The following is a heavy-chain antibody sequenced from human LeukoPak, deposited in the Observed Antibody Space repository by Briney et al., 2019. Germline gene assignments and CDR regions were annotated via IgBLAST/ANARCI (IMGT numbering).Heavy chain of an antibody. CDR2: IYYSGST. CDR3: ARGGSSGYGSYFDY. Sequence: SETLSLTCTVSGGSISSYYWSWIRQPPGKGLEWIGYIYYSGSTNYNPSLKSRVTISVDTSKNQFSLKLSSVTAADTAVYYCARGGSSGYGSYFDYWGQGTLVTVSS. CDR1: GGSISSYY. V-gene: IGHV4-59*01. D-gene: IGHD1-26*01. J-gene: IGHJ4*02.